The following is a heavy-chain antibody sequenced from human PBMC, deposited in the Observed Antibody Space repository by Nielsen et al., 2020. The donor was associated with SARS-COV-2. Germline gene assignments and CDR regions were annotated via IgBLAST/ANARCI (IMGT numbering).Heavy chain of an antibody. J-gene: IGHJ4*02. CDR1: GGSISSYY. CDR2: IYDSGST. V-gene: IGHV4-59*01. Sequence: GSLRLSCTVSGGSISSYYWSWIRQPPGKGLEFVGYIYDSGSTNYNPSLRSRVTMSVGTSKNQFSLKLTSVTTADTAVYYCARGTDLLKGHFVSLDFWGPGSLVTVSS. CDR3: ARGTDLLKGHFVSLDF. D-gene: IGHD3-9*01.